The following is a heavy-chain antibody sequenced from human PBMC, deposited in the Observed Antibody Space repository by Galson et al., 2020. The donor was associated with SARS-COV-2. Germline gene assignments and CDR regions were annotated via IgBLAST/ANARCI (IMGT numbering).Heavy chain of an antibody. CDR2: INNSGST. CDR3: ARGHRGVVPSPILGLGPYYSYYYMDV. V-gene: IGHV4-34*01. J-gene: IGHJ6*03. D-gene: IGHD3-10*01. CDR1: GGSFSGYY. Sequence: SQTLSLSCAVYGGSFSGYYWSWIRQPPGKGLEWIGEINNSGSTNYSPSLKSRVTVSVDTSKNQFSLNLRSLTAADTALYYCARGHRGVVPSPILGLGPYYSYYYMDVWDKGTTVTVSS.